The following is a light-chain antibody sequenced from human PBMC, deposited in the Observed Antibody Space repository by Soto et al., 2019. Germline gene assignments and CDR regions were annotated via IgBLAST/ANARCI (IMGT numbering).Light chain of an antibody. V-gene: IGKV2D-29*01. J-gene: IGKJ5*01. CDR3: MQTIQVPSIA. CDR1: HILLHSNGNHY. Sequence: DIVMTQSPLSLPVTPVEPSSISFISSHILLHSNGNHYLDWYVQKSGQPPKLLIYEVSNRFSGVSERFSGSGAGTDFTLKISRVEAEDVGVYYCMQTIQVPSIAFGQGTRLEIK. CDR2: EVS.